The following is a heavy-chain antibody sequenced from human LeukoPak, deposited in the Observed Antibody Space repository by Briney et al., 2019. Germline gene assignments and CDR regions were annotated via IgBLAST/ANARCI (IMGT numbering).Heavy chain of an antibody. V-gene: IGHV3-30*18. J-gene: IGHJ4*02. D-gene: IGHD6-19*01. CDR2: ISSDGSNK. Sequence: GGSLRLSCAASGFTFNTYGMHWVRQAPGKGLEWVAVISSDGSNKHYADSVKGRFTISRDNSKNTLYLQMNSLRAEDTAVYYCAKDLVPYSSGWYGYYFDYWGQGTLVTVSS. CDR1: GFTFNTYG. CDR3: AKDLVPYSSGWYGYYFDY.